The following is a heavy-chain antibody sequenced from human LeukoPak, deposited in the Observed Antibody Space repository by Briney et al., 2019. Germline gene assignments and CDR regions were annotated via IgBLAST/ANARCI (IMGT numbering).Heavy chain of an antibody. D-gene: IGHD3-22*01. J-gene: IGHJ4*02. V-gene: IGHV4-39*07. CDR2: IYYSGST. CDR1: GGSISSSSYY. Sequence: PSETLSHTCTVSGGSISSSSYYWGWIRQPPGKGLEWIGSIYYSGSTYYNPSLKSRVTISVDTSKNQFSLKLSSVTAADTAVYYCARAIYDSPFDYWGQGTLVTVSS. CDR3: ARAIYDSPFDY.